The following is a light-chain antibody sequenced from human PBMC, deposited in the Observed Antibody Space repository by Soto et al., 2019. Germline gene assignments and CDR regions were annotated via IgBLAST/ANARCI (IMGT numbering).Light chain of an antibody. CDR1: QSVSDY. CDR2: DAS. Sequence: EVVLTQSPATLSLSPGERATLSCRASQSVSDYLAWYQQQPGQAPRLLIYDASQRPTDIPARFSGSGFGTDFTLTINNVEPDDFAVYYCQQRSDWPPITFGQGTRLDI. CDR3: QQRSDWPPIT. V-gene: IGKV3-11*01. J-gene: IGKJ5*01.